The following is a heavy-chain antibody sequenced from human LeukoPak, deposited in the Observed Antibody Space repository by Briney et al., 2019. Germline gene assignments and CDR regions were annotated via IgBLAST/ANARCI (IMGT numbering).Heavy chain of an antibody. Sequence: GRSLRLSCAASGFTFSSYAMHWVRQAPGKGLEWVAVISYDGSNKYYADSVKGRFTISRDNSKNTLYLQMNSLRAEDTAVYYCAREILAPGKTHDYWGQGTLATVSS. CDR2: ISYDGSNK. CDR3: AREILAPGKTHDY. J-gene: IGHJ4*02. V-gene: IGHV3-30*04. CDR1: GFTFSSYA.